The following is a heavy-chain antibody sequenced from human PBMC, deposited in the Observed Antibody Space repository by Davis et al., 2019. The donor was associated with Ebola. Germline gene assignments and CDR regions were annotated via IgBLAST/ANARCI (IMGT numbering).Heavy chain of an antibody. J-gene: IGHJ4*02. V-gene: IGHV1-3*01. CDR1: GYIFTSYA. Sequence: ASVKVSCKASGYIFTSYAMHWVRQAPGQRLEWMGWINAGNGDTNYAQKLQGRVTMTTDTSTSTAYMELRSLRSDDTAVYYCARDRGMIAAAGHFDYWGQGTLVTVSS. D-gene: IGHD6-13*01. CDR3: ARDRGMIAAAGHFDY. CDR2: INAGNGDT.